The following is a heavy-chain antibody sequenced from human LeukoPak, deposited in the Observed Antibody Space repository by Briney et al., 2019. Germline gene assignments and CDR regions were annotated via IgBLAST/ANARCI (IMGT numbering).Heavy chain of an antibody. Sequence: SETLSLTCAVSGGSISSSNWWSWVRQAPGKGLEWIGEIYPSGSTNYNPSLKSRVTISVDMSKNQFSLRLTSVTAADTAVYYCARGVAHYYYYMDVWGKGTTVTVSS. V-gene: IGHV4-4*02. CDR3: ARGVAHYYYYMDV. CDR1: GGSISSSNW. CDR2: IYPSGST. D-gene: IGHD2-15*01. J-gene: IGHJ6*03.